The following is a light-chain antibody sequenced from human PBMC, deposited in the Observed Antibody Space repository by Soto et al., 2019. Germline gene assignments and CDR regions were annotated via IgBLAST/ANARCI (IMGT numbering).Light chain of an antibody. CDR2: WAS. J-gene: IGKJ4*01. V-gene: IGKV4-1*01. CDR3: QQYYSSPPVT. Sequence: DIVMTQSPDSLAVSLGERATINYKSSQSALYSSNNKNYLAWYQQKPGQPPKLLIYWASTRESGVPDRFSGSGSGTDFTLTISSLQAEDVAVYYCQQYYSSPPVTFGGGTKVEIK. CDR1: QSALYSSNNKNY.